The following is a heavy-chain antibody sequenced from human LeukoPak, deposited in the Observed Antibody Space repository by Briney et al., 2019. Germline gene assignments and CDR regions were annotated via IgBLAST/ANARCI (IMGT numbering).Heavy chain of an antibody. J-gene: IGHJ4*02. CDR1: GFTFSSYA. D-gene: IGHD6-13*01. CDR3: AKGSGIAATSVGYFDY. Sequence: GGSLTLSCAASGFTFSSYAMSWVRQAPGKGLEWVSAISGSGGSTYYADSVKGRFTISRDNSKNTLYLQMNSLRAEDTAVYYCAKGSGIAATSVGYFDYWGQGTLVTVSS. CDR2: ISGSGGST. V-gene: IGHV3-23*01.